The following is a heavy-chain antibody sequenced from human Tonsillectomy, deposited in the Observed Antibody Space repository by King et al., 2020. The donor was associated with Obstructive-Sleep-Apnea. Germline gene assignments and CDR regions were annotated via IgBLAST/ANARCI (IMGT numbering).Heavy chain of an antibody. D-gene: IGHD3-3*01. Sequence: VQLVESGGGLVQPGGSPRLSCAASGFSFKSYWMSWVRQAPGKGLEWVASIKQDGSETYYVDSVKGRFTISRDNAKNSLSLQMNSLRAEDTAMYYCARDSWSGYDPFDYWGQGTLVTVSS. J-gene: IGHJ4*02. CDR2: IKQDGSET. CDR3: ARDSWSGYDPFDY. CDR1: GFSFKSYW. V-gene: IGHV3-7*03.